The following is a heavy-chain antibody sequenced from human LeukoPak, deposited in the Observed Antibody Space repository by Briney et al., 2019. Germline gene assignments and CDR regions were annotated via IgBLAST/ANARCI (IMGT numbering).Heavy chain of an antibody. V-gene: IGHV1-8*01. CDR1: GYTFTSYD. Sequence: ASVKVSCKAPGYTFTSYDINWVRQATGQGLEWMGWMNPNSGNTGYAQKFQGRVTMTRDTSISTAYMELSSLRSEDTAVYYCARGHSSSWSHIDYWGQGTLVTVSS. J-gene: IGHJ4*02. D-gene: IGHD6-13*01. CDR3: ARGHSSSWSHIDY. CDR2: MNPNSGNT.